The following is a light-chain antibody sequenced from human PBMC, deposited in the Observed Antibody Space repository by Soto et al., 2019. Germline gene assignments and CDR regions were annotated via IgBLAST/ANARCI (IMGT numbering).Light chain of an antibody. Sequence: EIVLTQSPVTLSLSPGERATLSCRASQSVTSYLAWYQQKPGQAPRLLVYESSKRATDIPPRFSGSGSGTDFTLTISSLEPEDFAVYYCQQRGNWPPAWTFGQGTKVEIK. CDR3: QQRGNWPPAWT. CDR1: QSVTSY. V-gene: IGKV3-11*01. CDR2: ESS. J-gene: IGKJ1*01.